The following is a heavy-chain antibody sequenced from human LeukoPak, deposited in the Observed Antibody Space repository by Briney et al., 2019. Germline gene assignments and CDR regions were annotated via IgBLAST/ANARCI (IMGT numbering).Heavy chain of an antibody. J-gene: IGHJ6*03. V-gene: IGHV1-69*05. Sequence: SVTVSFKASGGTFISYAISWVRQAPGQGVEGVGGIISIFGTANYAQKFQGRVKITTDESTSTAYMELISLRSEDTAVYYCARGEYSSSDYYYYMDVWGKGTTVTVSS. D-gene: IGHD6-6*01. CDR1: GGTFISYA. CDR2: IISIFGTA. CDR3: ARGEYSSSDYYYYMDV.